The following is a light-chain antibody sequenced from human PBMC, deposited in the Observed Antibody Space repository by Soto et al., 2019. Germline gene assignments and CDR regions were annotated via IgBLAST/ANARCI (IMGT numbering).Light chain of an antibody. CDR2: RNN. CDR3: AALDDSLSGVV. CDR1: SSNIGSNY. V-gene: IGLV1-47*01. Sequence: QSVLTQPPSASGTPGQRVTISFSGSSSNIGSNYVYWYQQLPGTAPKLLIYRNNQRPSGVPDRFSGSKSGTSASLAISGLRYEDEADYYCAALDDSLSGVVFGGGTKLTVL. J-gene: IGLJ2*01.